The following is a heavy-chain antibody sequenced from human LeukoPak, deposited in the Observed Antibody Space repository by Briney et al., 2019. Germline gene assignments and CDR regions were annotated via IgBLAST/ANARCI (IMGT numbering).Heavy chain of an antibody. V-gene: IGHV4-59*01. D-gene: IGHD5-12*01. J-gene: IGHJ5*02. Sequence: SETLSLXCTVSGASISSYYWSWIRQPPGKGLEWIGYTYYSGSTNYDPSLKSRVTISVDTSKNQFSLKLSSVTAADTAVYYCAGGYGGGGWFDPWGQGTLVTVSS. CDR3: AGGYGGGGWFDP. CDR1: GASISSYY. CDR2: TYYSGST.